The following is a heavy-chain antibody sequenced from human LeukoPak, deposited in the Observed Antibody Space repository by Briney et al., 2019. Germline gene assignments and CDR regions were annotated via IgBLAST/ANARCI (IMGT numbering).Heavy chain of an antibody. CDR3: AKDHYWSIDY. CDR2: IKGDGIST. D-gene: IGHD3-3*01. Sequence: GGSLRLSCATSGFDFSSNWMHWVRHAPGQGLVWVSRIKGDGISTNYADSVKGRFTISRDIAKNTLYLQMNSLRAEDTGVYYCAKDHYWSIDYWGRGTLVTVSS. CDR1: GFDFSSNW. V-gene: IGHV3-74*01. J-gene: IGHJ4*02.